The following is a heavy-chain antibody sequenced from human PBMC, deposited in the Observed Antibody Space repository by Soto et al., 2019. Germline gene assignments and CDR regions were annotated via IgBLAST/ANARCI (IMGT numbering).Heavy chain of an antibody. D-gene: IGHD6-13*01. CDR3: ARDRLRAAAGTGYDY. CDR2: INPSGGST. J-gene: IGHJ4*02. V-gene: IGHV1-46*01. Sequence: ASVKVSCKASGYTFTSYYMHWVRQAPGQGLEWMGIINPSGGSTSYAQKFQGRVTITRDTSTSTVYMELSSLRSEDTAVYYCARDRLRAAAGTGYDYWGQGTLVTVPS. CDR1: GYTFTSYY.